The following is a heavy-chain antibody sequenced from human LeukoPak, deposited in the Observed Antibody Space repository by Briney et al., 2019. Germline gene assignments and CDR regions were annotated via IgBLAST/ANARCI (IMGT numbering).Heavy chain of an antibody. V-gene: IGHV3-30-3*01. CDR2: ISYDGSNK. CDR1: GFTFSSYA. Sequence: GGSLRLSCAASGFTFSSYAMHWVRQAPGKGLEWVAVISYDGSNKYYADSVKGRFTISRDNSKNTLCLQMNSLRAEDTAVYYCARDGGYYGSGSYYPIDYWGQGTLVTVSS. CDR3: ARDGGYYGSGSYYPIDY. J-gene: IGHJ4*02. D-gene: IGHD3-10*01.